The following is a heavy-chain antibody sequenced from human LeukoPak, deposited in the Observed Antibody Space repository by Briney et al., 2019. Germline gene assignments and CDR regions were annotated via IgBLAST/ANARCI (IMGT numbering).Heavy chain of an antibody. D-gene: IGHD5-18*01. CDR3: ARDQGYGYGEHDY. Sequence: SETLSLTCTVSGGSLNTYYWTWIRQPAGKGLEWIGRIYTSGSTNYNPSLKSRVTMSVDTSKNQFSLKLSSVTAADTAVYYCARDQGYGYGEHDYWGQGTLVTVSS. CDR1: GGSLNTYY. V-gene: IGHV4-4*07. CDR2: IYTSGST. J-gene: IGHJ4*02.